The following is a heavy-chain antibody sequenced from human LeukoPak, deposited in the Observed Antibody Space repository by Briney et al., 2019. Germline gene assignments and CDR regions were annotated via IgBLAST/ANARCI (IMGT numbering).Heavy chain of an antibody. J-gene: IGHJ4*02. Sequence: SGPTLVKPTQTLTLTCTFSGFSLSTSGVGVGWIRQPPGKALEWLALIYWDDDKRYSPSLKSRLTITKDTSKNQVALTMTNMDPVDTATYYCAHAPGYYGSGSYFKNGQFDYWGQGTLVTVSS. CDR3: AHAPGYYGSGSYFKNGQFDY. V-gene: IGHV2-5*02. CDR1: GFSLSTSGVG. D-gene: IGHD3-10*01. CDR2: IYWDDDK.